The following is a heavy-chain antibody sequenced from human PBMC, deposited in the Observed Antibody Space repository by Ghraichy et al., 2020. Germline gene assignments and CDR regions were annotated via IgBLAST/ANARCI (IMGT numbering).Heavy chain of an antibody. J-gene: IGHJ6*03. CDR2: IYYSGST. V-gene: IGHV4-59*01. CDR3: AREKYSSSSPNDRYYYYYYMDV. D-gene: IGHD6-6*01. CDR1: GGSISSYY. Sequence: SETLSLTCTVSGGSISSYYWSWIRQPPGKGLEWIGYIYYSGSTNYNPSLKSRVTISVDTSKNQFSLKLSSVTAADTAVYYCAREKYSSSSPNDRYYYYYYMDVWGKGTTVTVSS.